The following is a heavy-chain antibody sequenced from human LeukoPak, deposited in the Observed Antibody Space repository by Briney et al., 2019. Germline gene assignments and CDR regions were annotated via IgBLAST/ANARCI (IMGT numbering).Heavy chain of an antibody. CDR3: ARDKVVGAVADAFDI. D-gene: IGHD2-15*01. CDR2: ISGSSNYI. Sequence: GGSLRLSCAASGFTFSSYGMYWVRQAPGKGLEWVSSISGSSNYIYYADSVKGRFTISRDNAKNSLYLQMNSLSAEDTAVYYCARDKVVGAVADAFDIWGQGTLVTVSS. CDR1: GFTFSSYG. V-gene: IGHV3-21*01. J-gene: IGHJ3*02.